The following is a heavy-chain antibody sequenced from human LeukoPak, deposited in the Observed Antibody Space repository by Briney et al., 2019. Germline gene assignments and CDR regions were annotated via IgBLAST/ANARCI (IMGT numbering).Heavy chain of an antibody. CDR3: ARTARDDAYYDFWSGFHAFDI. V-gene: IGHV3-48*04. D-gene: IGHD3-3*01. Sequence: GGSLRLSCAASGFTFSSYSMNWVRQAPGKGLEWVSYISSSSSTIYYADSVKGRFTISRDNAKNSLYLQMNSLRAEDTAVYYCARTARDDAYYDFWSGFHAFDIWGQGTMVTVSS. CDR1: GFTFSSYS. J-gene: IGHJ3*02. CDR2: ISSSSSTI.